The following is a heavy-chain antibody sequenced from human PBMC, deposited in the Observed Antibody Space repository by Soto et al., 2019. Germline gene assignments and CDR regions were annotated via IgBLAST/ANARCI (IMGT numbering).Heavy chain of an antibody. CDR2: ISSGGST. V-gene: IGHV3-66*01. D-gene: IGHD3-3*01. Sequence: EVQLVESGGGLVQPGGSLRLSCAASGFTVSNLYMTWVRQAPGKGLQWVAVISSGGSTYYADSVKGRFTISRDNSKNTLYLEMNSLRAEDTAVYYCARDTLGGAYDFCHGGQGTLVTVSS. J-gene: IGHJ4*02. CDR1: GFTVSNLY. CDR3: ARDTLGGAYDFCH.